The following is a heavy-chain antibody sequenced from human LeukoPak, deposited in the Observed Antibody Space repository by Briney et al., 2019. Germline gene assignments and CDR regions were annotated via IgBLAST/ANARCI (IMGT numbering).Heavy chain of an antibody. V-gene: IGHV3-48*01. CDR2: VSSSSSTT. D-gene: IGHD3-10*01. CDR1: GFTFSSYS. J-gene: IGHJ6*02. Sequence: PGGSLRLSCAASGFTFSSYSMNWVRQAPGKGLEWISYVSSSSSTTYYADSVKGRFTISRDNSKNTLYLQMNSLRAEDTAVYYCAKVGSGFEYYYYYYGMDVWGQGTTVTVSS. CDR3: AKVGSGFEYYYYYYGMDV.